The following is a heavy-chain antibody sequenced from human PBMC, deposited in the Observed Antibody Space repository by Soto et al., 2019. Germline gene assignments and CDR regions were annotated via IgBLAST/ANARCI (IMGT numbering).Heavy chain of an antibody. Sequence: SAPKLVYPTHTLTLTCTFSGFSLHTSGEGVGWIRQPPAKALESLALIYWNDDKRYSPSLKSRPTITKDTSKNQVVLTMTNMDPVDTATYYCAHSPLSRHLLWFGELFGPMDVWGQGTTVTVSS. V-gene: IGHV2-5*01. J-gene: IGHJ6*02. CDR1: GFSLHTSGEG. CDR2: IYWNDDK. CDR3: AHSPLSRHLLWFGELFGPMDV. D-gene: IGHD3-10*01.